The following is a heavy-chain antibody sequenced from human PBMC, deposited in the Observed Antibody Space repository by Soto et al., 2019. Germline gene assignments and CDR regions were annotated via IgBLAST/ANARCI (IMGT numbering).Heavy chain of an antibody. V-gene: IGHV1-2*02. Sequence: ASVKVSCKASGYTFTGYYMHWVLQAPGQGLEWMGWINPNSGGTNYAQKFQGRVTMTRDTSISTAYMELSRLRSDDTAVYYCARDKGGIAARLPDYWGQGTLVTVSS. CDR3: ARDKGGIAARLPDY. J-gene: IGHJ4*02. CDR1: GYTFTGYY. CDR2: INPNSGGT. D-gene: IGHD6-6*01.